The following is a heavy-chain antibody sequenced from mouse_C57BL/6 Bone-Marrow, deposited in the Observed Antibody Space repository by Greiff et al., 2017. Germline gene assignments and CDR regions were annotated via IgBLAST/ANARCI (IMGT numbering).Heavy chain of an antibody. D-gene: IGHD2-12*01. CDR2: IDPENGDT. V-gene: IGHV14-4*01. J-gene: IGHJ2*01. Sequence: VHLQQSGAELVRPGASVKLSCTASGFNIKDYYMHWVKQRPEQGLEWIGWIDPENGDTEYASKFQGKATITADTSSNTAYLQLSRLTSEDTAVYCCTTGSYYPHWGQGTTLTVSS. CDR3: TTGSYYPH. CDR1: GFNIKDYY.